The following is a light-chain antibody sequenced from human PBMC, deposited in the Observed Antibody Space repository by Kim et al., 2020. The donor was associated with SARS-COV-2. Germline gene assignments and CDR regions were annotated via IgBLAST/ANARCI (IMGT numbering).Light chain of an antibody. CDR1: QRISSW. J-gene: IGKJ2*01. CDR3: QEYMSYYT. CDR2: KTS. V-gene: IGKV1-5*03. Sequence: DIQMTQSPSTLSASVGDRVTINCRASQRISSWLAWYQHKPGKAPKLLIYKTSTLDSGVPSRFSGSGSGTEFTLTITSLQPDDFATYYCQEYMSYYTFGQGTKLEI.